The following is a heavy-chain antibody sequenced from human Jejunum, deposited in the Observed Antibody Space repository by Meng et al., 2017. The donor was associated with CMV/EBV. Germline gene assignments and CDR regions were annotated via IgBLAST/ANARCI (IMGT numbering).Heavy chain of an antibody. CDR1: GGSLSSRNW. Sequence: QRQGPGHGLVRPSGTRSLTSAVSGGSLSSRNWWSWVRQPPGKGLEWIGEIYHSGSTNYNPSLKSRVTISVDESKNQFSLRLSSVTAADTAVYYCARVGAYCGGDCYHPRWGQGTLVTVSS. J-gene: IGHJ4*02. V-gene: IGHV4-4*02. D-gene: IGHD2-21*02. CDR3: ARVGAYCGGDCYHPR. CDR2: IYHSGST.